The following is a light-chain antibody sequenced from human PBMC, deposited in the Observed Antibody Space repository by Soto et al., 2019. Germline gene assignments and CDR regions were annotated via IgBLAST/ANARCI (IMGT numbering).Light chain of an antibody. Sequence: EIVLTQSPGTLALSPGERATLSCRASQSISSSYLAWYQQKPGQPPSLLIYGASSRATGIPDRFSGSGSGTDFTLTISRLAPEDFAVYYCQHYGSSPMTFGQGTKVEIK. CDR2: GAS. J-gene: IGKJ1*01. V-gene: IGKV3-20*01. CDR1: QSISSSY. CDR3: QHYGSSPMT.